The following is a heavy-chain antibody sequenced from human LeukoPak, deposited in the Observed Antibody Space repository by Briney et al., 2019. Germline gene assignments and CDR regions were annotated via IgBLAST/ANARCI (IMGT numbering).Heavy chain of an antibody. CDR2: ISAYNGNT. Sequence: GASVKVSCKASGYTFTSYGISWVRQAPGQGLEWMGWISAYNGNTNYAQKLQGRVTMTTDTSTSTAYMELRSLRSDDTAVYYCARRTTVTTVYYYYGMDVWGQGTTVTVSS. D-gene: IGHD4-17*01. J-gene: IGHJ6*02. V-gene: IGHV1-18*01. CDR1: GYTFTSYG. CDR3: ARRTTVTTVYYYYGMDV.